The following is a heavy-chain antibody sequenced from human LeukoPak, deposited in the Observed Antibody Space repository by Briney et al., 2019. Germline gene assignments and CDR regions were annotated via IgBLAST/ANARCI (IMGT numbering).Heavy chain of an antibody. D-gene: IGHD6-19*01. V-gene: IGHV4-39*07. CDR2: IYYSGST. CDR1: GGSISSSSYY. J-gene: IGHJ4*02. CDR3: ARTYSSGWYGPYYFDY. Sequence: SETLSLTRTVSGGSISSSSYYWGWIRQPPGKGLEWIGSIYYSGSTYYNPSLKSRVTISVDTSKNQLSLKLSSVTAADTAVCYCARTYSSGWYGPYYFDYWGQGTLVTVSS.